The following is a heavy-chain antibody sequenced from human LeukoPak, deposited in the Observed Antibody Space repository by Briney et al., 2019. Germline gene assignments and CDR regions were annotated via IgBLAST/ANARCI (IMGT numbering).Heavy chain of an antibody. CDR3: ARDLEGDGYIHFDY. CDR1: GYTFTGYY. J-gene: IGHJ4*02. D-gene: IGHD5-24*01. Sequence: GASVKVSCKASGYTFTGYYIHWVRQAPGQGLEWMGWIIPNSGGTKYAQQFQGRVTMTRDTSISTAYMELSGLRSDDTAVYYCARDLEGDGYIHFDYWGQGTLVTVSS. V-gene: IGHV1-2*02. CDR2: IIPNSGGT.